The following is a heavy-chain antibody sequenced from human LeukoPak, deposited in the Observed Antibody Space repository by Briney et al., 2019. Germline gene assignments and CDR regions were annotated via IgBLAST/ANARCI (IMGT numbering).Heavy chain of an antibody. CDR1: GGSISSYY. V-gene: IGHV4-59*01. Sequence: SETLSLTCTVSGGSISSYYWSWIRQPPGKGLEWIGYIYYSGSTNYNPSLKSRVTISVDTSKNQFSLKLSSVTAADTAVYYCARARGWHPSFDHWGQGTLVTVSS. D-gene: IGHD6-19*01. CDR3: ARARGWHPSFDH. J-gene: IGHJ4*02. CDR2: IYYSGST.